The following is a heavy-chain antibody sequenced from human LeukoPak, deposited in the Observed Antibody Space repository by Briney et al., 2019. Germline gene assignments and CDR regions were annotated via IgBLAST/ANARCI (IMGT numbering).Heavy chain of an antibody. V-gene: IGHV3-15*07. Sequence: MTGGSLRLSCEASGLIFTNAWMNWVRQAPGKGLEWVGRIISKTDGGTTNYAAPVIGRFTISRDDSKNTLYLQMTSLKIEDTAVYYCTTRLSTSGYPSTAYWSQGTLVTVSS. J-gene: IGHJ4*02. CDR3: TTRLSTSGYPSTAY. D-gene: IGHD5/OR15-5a*01. CDR1: GLIFTNAW. CDR2: IISKTDGGTT.